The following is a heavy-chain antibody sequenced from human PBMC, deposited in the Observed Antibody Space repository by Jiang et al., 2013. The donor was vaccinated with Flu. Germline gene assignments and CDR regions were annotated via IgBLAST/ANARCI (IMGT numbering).Heavy chain of an antibody. Sequence: KPTQTLTLTCTFSGFSLSTNGVGVGWIRQPPGETLECLALIYWDDNKRYSPSLKSRLTITKDTSKNXVVLTMTNMDPVDTATYYCAHRAWARGEFFDYVGPGSPGHRLL. J-gene: IGHJ4*02. CDR3: AHRAWARGEFFDY. CDR1: GFSLSTNGVG. V-gene: IGHV2-5*02. CDR2: IYWDDNK. D-gene: IGHD3-10*01.